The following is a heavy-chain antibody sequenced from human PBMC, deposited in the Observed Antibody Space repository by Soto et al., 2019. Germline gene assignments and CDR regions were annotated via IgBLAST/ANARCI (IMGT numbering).Heavy chain of an antibody. CDR2: INAGNGNT. D-gene: IGHD4-17*01. Sequence: QVQLVQSGAEVKKPGASVKVSCKASGYTFTSYAMHWVRQAPGQRLEWMGWINAGNGNTKYSQKFHGRVTITRDTSASTADMELCSLRSEDTAVYYCARDTAPSDVWGQGTTVTVSS. CDR1: GYTFTSYA. V-gene: IGHV1-3*01. CDR3: ARDTAPSDV. J-gene: IGHJ6*02.